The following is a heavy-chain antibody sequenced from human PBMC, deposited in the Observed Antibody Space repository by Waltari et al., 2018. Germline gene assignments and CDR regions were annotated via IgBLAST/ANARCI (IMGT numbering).Heavy chain of an antibody. CDR1: GGSISSGSYY. D-gene: IGHD6-19*01. J-gene: IGHJ4*02. Sequence: QVQLQESGPGLLKPSQTLSLTCTVSGGSISSGSYYWSWIRQPAGKGLEWIGYIYTSGSTNYNPALKSRVTISVDTSKNQFSLKLSSVTAADTAVYYCARGSSGFFDYWGQGTLVTVSS. CDR2: IYTSGST. CDR3: ARGSSGFFDY. V-gene: IGHV4-61*09.